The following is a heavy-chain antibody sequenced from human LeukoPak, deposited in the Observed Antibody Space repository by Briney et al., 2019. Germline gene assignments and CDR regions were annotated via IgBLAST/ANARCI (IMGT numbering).Heavy chain of an antibody. CDR1: GGSISSYY. D-gene: IGHD3-3*01. V-gene: IGHV4-59*01. CDR2: IYYSGGT. Sequence: PSETLSLTCTVSGGSISSYYWSWIRQPPGKGLEWIGYIYYSGGTNYNPSLKSRVTISVDTSKNQFSLKLSSVTAADTAVYYCARAMNYDFWSGFGYFDYWGQGTLVTVSS. CDR3: ARAMNYDFWSGFGYFDY. J-gene: IGHJ4*02.